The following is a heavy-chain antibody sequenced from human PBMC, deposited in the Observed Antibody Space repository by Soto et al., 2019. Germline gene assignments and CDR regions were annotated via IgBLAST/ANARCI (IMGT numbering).Heavy chain of an antibody. Sequence: QLQLQESGPGLVKPLETLSLTCTVSGGSISSSSYYWGWIRQPPGKGLEWIGSIYYSGSTYYNPSLKSRVTISVDTSKNQFSLKLSSVTAADTAVYYCARDRVGATSYYYYGMDVWGQGTTVTVSS. V-gene: IGHV4-39*02. CDR2: IYYSGST. J-gene: IGHJ6*02. CDR3: ARDRVGATSYYYYGMDV. D-gene: IGHD1-26*01. CDR1: GGSISSSSYY.